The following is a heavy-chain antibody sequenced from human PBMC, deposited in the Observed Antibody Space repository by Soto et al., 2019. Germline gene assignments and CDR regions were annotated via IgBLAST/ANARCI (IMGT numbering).Heavy chain of an antibody. J-gene: IGHJ5*01. V-gene: IGHV1-46*01. CDR2: INPSGGST. Sequence: ASVKVSCKASGYTFTSYYMHWVRQAPGQGLEWMGIINPSGGSTSYAQKFQGRVTMTRDTSTSTVYMELSSLRSEDTAVYYCARDPHYCSGGSCYSYNWFHPWGQGTLVTVSS. D-gene: IGHD2-15*01. CDR3: ARDPHYCSGGSCYSYNWFHP. CDR1: GYTFTSYY.